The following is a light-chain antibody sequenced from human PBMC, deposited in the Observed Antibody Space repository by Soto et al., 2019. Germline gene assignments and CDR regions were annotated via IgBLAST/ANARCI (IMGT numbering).Light chain of an antibody. Sequence: EIVLTQSPATLSLSPGERATLSCRASQSVSSYLAWYQQKPGQAPRLLIYAVSTRATGIPDRFSGSGSGTDFTLTIRRLEPEDFAVYHCQQYVGSSRTFGQGTKVDIK. V-gene: IGKV3-20*01. CDR3: QQYVGSSRT. CDR2: AVS. CDR1: QSVSSY. J-gene: IGKJ1*01.